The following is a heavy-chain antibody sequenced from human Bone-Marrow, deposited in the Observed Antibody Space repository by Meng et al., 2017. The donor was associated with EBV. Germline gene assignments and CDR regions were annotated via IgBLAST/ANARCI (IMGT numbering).Heavy chain of an antibody. CDR1: GGSFTNYY. V-gene: IGHV4-34*01. Sequence: QVQLQQWGAGLLKPSETLSLTCAGYGGSFTNYYWTWIRQPPGKGLEWIGEINHFGGTTYNPSFESRINISLDTSKNHFSLEMSLVTAADTAVYYCARGLNFGSGSYLRFDSWGQGTLVTVSS. CDR2: INHFGGT. D-gene: IGHD3-10*01. J-gene: IGHJ5*01. CDR3: ARGLNFGSGSYLRFDS.